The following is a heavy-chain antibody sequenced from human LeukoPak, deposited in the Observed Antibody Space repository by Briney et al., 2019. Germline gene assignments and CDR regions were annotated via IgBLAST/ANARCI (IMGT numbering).Heavy chain of an antibody. CDR3: AQEHFDTSGYYSRFDN. CDR2: SGGSGGRT. Sequence: GGSLRLSCAASGFTFPRHAMIWARQAPGKGLEWVACSGGSGGRTHYADSVKGRFTISRDNSQNTVYLHMNSLRADDTAVYYCAQEHFDTSGYYSRFDNWGQGILVTVSS. D-gene: IGHD3-22*01. J-gene: IGHJ4*02. CDR1: GFTFPRHA. V-gene: IGHV3-23*01.